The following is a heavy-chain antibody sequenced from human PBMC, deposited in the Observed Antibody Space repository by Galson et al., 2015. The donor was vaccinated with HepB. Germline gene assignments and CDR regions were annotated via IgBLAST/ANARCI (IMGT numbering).Heavy chain of an antibody. Sequence: SVKVSCKAPGDTFSSNAIGWVRQAPGQGLEWMGRIIPILGIANHAQKFQGRVTITADKSTSTAYMELRSLRSEDTAVYYCARDSATRPLDYWGQGTLVTVSS. V-gene: IGHV1-69*04. CDR2: IIPILGIA. J-gene: IGHJ4*02. CDR3: ARDSATRPLDY. D-gene: IGHD6-6*01. CDR1: GDTFSSNA.